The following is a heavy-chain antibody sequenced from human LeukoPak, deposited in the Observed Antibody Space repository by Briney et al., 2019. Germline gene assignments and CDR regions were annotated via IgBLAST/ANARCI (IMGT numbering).Heavy chain of an antibody. CDR3: ASNVGIAAAGNDY. Sequence: MPSETLSLTCTVSGGSISSSSYYWGWIRQPPGKGLEWIGSIYYSGSTYYNPSLRSRVTISVDTSKNQFSLKLSSVTAADTAVYYCASNVGIAAAGNDYWGQGTLVTVSS. CDR1: GGSISSSSYY. CDR2: IYYSGST. J-gene: IGHJ4*02. V-gene: IGHV4-39*01. D-gene: IGHD6-13*01.